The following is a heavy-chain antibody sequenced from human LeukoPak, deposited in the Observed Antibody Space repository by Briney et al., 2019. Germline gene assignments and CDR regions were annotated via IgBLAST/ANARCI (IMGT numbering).Heavy chain of an antibody. V-gene: IGHV3-23*01. J-gene: IGHJ4*02. D-gene: IGHD4/OR15-4a*01. CDR1: GFTFSSYA. CDR2: ISGSGGST. Sequence: PGGSLRLSCAASGFTFSSYAMSWVRQAPGKGLEWVSDISGSGGSTHYADSVKGRFTISRDNSKNTLYLQMNSLRAEDAAVYYCAKVFEKDYGLVDYWGQGTLVTVSS. CDR3: AKVFEKDYGLVDY.